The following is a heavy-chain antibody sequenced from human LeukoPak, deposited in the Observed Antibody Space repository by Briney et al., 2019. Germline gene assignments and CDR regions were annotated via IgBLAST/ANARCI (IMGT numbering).Heavy chain of an antibody. V-gene: IGHV3-7*03. Sequence: GGSLRLSCAASGFTFRTYWMTWVRQAPGKGLEWVVSINEYGSKKSYVDSVKGRFTISRDNAQKSLYLEMNSLRAEDTAVYYCARAVTSTEGYWGQGTLVTVSS. CDR2: INEYGSKK. CDR3: ARAVTSTEGY. CDR1: GFTFRTYW. J-gene: IGHJ4*02.